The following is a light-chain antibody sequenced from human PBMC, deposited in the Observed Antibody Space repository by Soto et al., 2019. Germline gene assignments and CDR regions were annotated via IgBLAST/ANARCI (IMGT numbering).Light chain of an antibody. CDR3: QQQGT. V-gene: IGKV3-20*01. CDR1: RSLSSSY. J-gene: IGKJ2*01. Sequence: EIVLTQSPGTLSLSPGERATLSCRASRSLSSSYVVWYQQKPGQAPRLLIYAASRRATGIPDRFSGSGSATEYTLTISRLEPEDFAVYYCQQQGTFGQGTKVDSK. CDR2: AAS.